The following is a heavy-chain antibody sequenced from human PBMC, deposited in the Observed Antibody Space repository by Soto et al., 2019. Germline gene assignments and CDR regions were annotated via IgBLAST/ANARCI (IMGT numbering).Heavy chain of an antibody. Sequence: QVQLVESGGGVVQPGRSLRLSCAASGFTFSSYGMHWVRQAPGKGLEWVAVISYDGSNKYYVDSVKGRFTISRDNSKNTLYLQMNSLRAEDTAVYYCAKDGIGLDYWGQGTLVTVSS. CDR2: ISYDGSNK. CDR3: AKDGIGLDY. D-gene: IGHD2-15*01. CDR1: GFTFSSYG. V-gene: IGHV3-30*18. J-gene: IGHJ4*02.